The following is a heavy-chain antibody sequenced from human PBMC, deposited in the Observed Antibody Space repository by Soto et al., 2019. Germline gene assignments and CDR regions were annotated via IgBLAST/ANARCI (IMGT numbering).Heavy chain of an antibody. Sequence: QVQLQESGPGLVKPSETLSLTCTVSGGSISSYYWSWIRQPPGKGLEWIGYISYSGSTNYNPSLNSRLTISVATSKNQFSLNLSSVTAADTAVYYCARGSTSCYGRCFDYWGQGTLVTVSS. CDR1: GGSISSYY. V-gene: IGHV4-59*01. CDR3: ARGSTSCYGRCFDY. CDR2: ISYSGST. D-gene: IGHD2-2*01. J-gene: IGHJ4*02.